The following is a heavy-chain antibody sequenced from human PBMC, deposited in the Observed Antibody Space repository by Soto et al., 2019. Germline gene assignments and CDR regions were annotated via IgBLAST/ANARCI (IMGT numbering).Heavy chain of an antibody. D-gene: IGHD3-22*01. CDR1: GGTFSSYA. V-gene: IGHV1-69*13. CDR3: AATYYYDSSGYYPTRDY. J-gene: IGHJ4*02. Sequence: SVKVSCKASGGTFSSYAIIWVRQAPGQGLEWMGGIIPIFGTANYAQKFQGRVTITADESTSTAYMELSSLRSEDTAVYYCAATYYYDSSGYYPTRDYWGQGTLVTVSS. CDR2: IIPIFGTA.